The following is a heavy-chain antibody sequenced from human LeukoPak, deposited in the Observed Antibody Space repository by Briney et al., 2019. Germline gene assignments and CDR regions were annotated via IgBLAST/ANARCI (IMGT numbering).Heavy chain of an antibody. V-gene: IGHV1-18*01. J-gene: IGHJ3*02. CDR3: AATRFSGSYFGPDAFDI. CDR2: ISAYNGNT. D-gene: IGHD1-26*01. Sequence: ASVKVSCKASGYTFTSYGISWVRQAPGQGLEWMGWISAYNGNTNYAQKLQGRVTMTTDTSTSTAYMELRSLRSDDTAVYYCAATRFSGSYFGPDAFDIWGQGTMVAVSS. CDR1: GYTFTSYG.